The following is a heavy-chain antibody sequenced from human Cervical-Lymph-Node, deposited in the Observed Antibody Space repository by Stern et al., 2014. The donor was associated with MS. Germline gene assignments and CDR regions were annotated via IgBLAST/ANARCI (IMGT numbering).Heavy chain of an antibody. V-gene: IGHV3-30-3*01. Sequence: VQLVESGGGVVQPGRSLRLSCAASGFTLSSYAVHWVRPAPGKGPEWVAVMLYDGSNEYYADSVKGRFTVSRDKSKNTLYLQMNSLRPDDTAVYYCAREGPVAGTGGSDYWGQGTLVTVSS. CDR1: GFTLSSYA. D-gene: IGHD6-19*01. J-gene: IGHJ4*02. CDR3: AREGPVAGTGGSDY. CDR2: MLYDGSNE.